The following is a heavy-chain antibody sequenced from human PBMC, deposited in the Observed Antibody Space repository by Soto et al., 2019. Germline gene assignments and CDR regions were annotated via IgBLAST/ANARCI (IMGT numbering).Heavy chain of an antibody. CDR3: ARSDGRY. CDR1: GFTVSSSNY. V-gene: IGHV3-53*01. CDR2: IYTGGTT. Sequence: PGGSLRLSCVVSGFTVSSSNYMSWVRQAPGKGLEWVSVIYTGGTTYYADSVKGRFTISRDNSKNTLYLQMNSLRAEDTAVYYCARSDGRYWGQGTLVTVSS. J-gene: IGHJ4*02.